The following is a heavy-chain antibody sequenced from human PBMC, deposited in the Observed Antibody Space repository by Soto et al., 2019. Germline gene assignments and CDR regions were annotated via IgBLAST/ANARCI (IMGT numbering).Heavy chain of an antibody. D-gene: IGHD1-1*01. CDR3: ARGRYGDY. V-gene: IGHV1-18*01. CDR2: ISAHNGNT. Sequence: QVHLVQSGAEVKKPGASVKVSCKASGYTFTSYGITWVRQAPGQGLERMGWISAHNGNTDYAQKLQGRVIVTRDTPTSTAYMELRSLISDDTAVYYCARGRYGDYCGQGALVTVSS. CDR1: GYTFTSYG. J-gene: IGHJ4*02.